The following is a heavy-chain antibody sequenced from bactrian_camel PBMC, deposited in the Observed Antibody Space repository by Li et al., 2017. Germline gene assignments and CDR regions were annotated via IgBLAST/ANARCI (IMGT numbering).Heavy chain of an antibody. D-gene: IGHD1*01. Sequence: VQLVESGGSSVQPGGSLRLSCEASGFVFSDYTMTWVRQAPGKGLEWVSAINSGGGTTVYANSVKGRFTISQDKAKNTLYLQMNSLKPEDTAMYYCAADRTLSSVGVCLGEYHCWGQGTQVTVS. CDR2: INSGGGTT. CDR1: GFVFSDYT. CDR3: AADRTLSSVGVCLGEYHC. V-gene: IGHV3S42*01. J-gene: IGHJ4*01.